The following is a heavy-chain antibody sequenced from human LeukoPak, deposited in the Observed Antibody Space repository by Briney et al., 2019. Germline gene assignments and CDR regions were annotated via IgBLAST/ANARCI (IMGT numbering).Heavy chain of an antibody. CDR1: GFTFSNHG. V-gene: IGHV3-30*02. CDR2: IRHDGTTK. D-gene: IGHD4-11*01. J-gene: IGHJ4*02. Sequence: PGGSLRLSCAASGFTFSNHGIHWVRQAPGKGPEWVAFIRHDGTTKYYADSVRGRFTISRDNSKNTLYLQMNSLRPADTAVYYCAKALYISNWFYFDYWGQGTLVTVSS. CDR3: AKALYISNWFYFDY.